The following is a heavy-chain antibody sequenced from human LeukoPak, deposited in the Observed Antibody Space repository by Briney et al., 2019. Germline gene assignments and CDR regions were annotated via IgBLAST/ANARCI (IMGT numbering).Heavy chain of an antibody. J-gene: IGHJ4*02. CDR2: IWYDGSDK. CDR1: GFKFTDYS. V-gene: IGHV3-33*06. Sequence: GGSLRLSCAASGFKFTDYSMHWVRQAPGKGLEWVAVIWYDGSDKYYVDSVKGRFTISRDNPKNTLYLQMNSLRVDDTAVYYCAKDRGPAGVSGFDSWGQGTLVIVSS. CDR3: AKDRGPAGVSGFDS. D-gene: IGHD3-10*01.